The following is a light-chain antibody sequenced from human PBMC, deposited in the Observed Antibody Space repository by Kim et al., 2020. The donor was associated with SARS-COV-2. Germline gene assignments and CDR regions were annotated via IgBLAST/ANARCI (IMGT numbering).Light chain of an antibody. Sequence: EIVLTQSPATLSLSPGERAALSCRASQSVSSSYLAWYQQKPGQAPRLLIYGASSRATGIPDRFSGSGSGTDFTLTITRLEPDDFAVYYCQQYGTSPLTFGEGTKRETK. V-gene: IGKV3-20*01. CDR3: QQYGTSPLT. J-gene: IGKJ2*01. CDR2: GAS. CDR1: QSVSSSY.